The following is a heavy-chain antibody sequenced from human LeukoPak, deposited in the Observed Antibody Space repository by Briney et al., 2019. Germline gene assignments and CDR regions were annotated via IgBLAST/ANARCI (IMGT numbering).Heavy chain of an antibody. Sequence: ASVKVSCKASGGTFSSYAISWVRQAPGQGLEWMGGIIPIFGTANYAQKFQGRVAITADKSTSTSYMELSSLRSEDTAVYYCARTDQYCSGGSCYWGQGTLVTVSS. CDR2: IIPIFGTA. CDR1: GGTFSSYA. V-gene: IGHV1-69*06. D-gene: IGHD2-15*01. CDR3: ARTDQYCSGGSCY. J-gene: IGHJ4*02.